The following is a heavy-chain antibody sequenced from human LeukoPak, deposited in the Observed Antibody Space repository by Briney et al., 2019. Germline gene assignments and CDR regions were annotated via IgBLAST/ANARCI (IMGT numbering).Heavy chain of an antibody. D-gene: IGHD6-13*01. CDR3: ARYSSSWFPFDY. J-gene: IGHJ4*02. CDR2: IYTSGST. CDR1: GGSISSYY. V-gene: IGHV4-4*08. Sequence: SETLSLTCTVSGGSISSYYWSWIRQPPGKGLEWIGRIYTSGSTNYNPSLKSRVTISVDTSKNQFSLKLSSVTAADTAVYYCARYSSSWFPFDYWGQGTLVTVSS.